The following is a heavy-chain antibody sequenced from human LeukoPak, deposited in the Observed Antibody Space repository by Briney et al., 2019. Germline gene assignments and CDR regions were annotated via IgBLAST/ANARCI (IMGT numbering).Heavy chain of an antibody. D-gene: IGHD2-15*01. CDR1: GGSISSYY. Sequence: SETLSLTCTVSGGSISSYYWSWIRQPPGKGLEWIGYIYYSGSTNYNPSLKSRVTISVDTSKNQFSLKLSSVTAADTAVYYCARGDCRGGSCYSSYYYMDVWGKGTTVTVSS. CDR2: IYYSGST. CDR3: ARGDCRGGSCYSSYYYMDV. V-gene: IGHV4-59*01. J-gene: IGHJ6*03.